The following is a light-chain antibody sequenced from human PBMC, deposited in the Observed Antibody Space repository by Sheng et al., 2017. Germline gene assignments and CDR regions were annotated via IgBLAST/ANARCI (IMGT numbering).Light chain of an antibody. CDR3: QQYYSIPFT. CDR1: QTLLYSSNNKNY. CDR2: WAS. J-gene: IGKJ4*01. Sequence: DIVMTQSPDSLAVSLGERATINCKSSQTLLYSSNNKNYLAWYQQKPGQPPKLLIYWASTRESGVPDRFSGSGSGTDFTLTISNLQAEDVAVYYCQQYYSIPFTFGGGTKVEIK. V-gene: IGKV4-1*01.